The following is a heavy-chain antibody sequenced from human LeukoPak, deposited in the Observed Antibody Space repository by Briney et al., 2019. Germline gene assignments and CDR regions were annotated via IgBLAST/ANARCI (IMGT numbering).Heavy chain of an antibody. Sequence: GGSLRLSCAASGFTFSSYAMSWVRQAPGKGLEWVSAISGSGGSTYYADSVKGRFTISRDNSKNTLYLQMNSLRAEDTAVYYCAKRDHNYDFWSGYLDYWGQGTLVTVSS. D-gene: IGHD3-3*01. CDR2: ISGSGGST. CDR3: AKRDHNYDFWSGYLDY. CDR1: GFTFSSYA. V-gene: IGHV3-23*01. J-gene: IGHJ4*02.